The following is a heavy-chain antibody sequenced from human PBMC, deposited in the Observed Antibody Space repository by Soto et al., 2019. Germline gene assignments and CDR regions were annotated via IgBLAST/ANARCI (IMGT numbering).Heavy chain of an antibody. CDR3: ARGDVEGYCSGVTCSAYSYGMDV. V-gene: IGHV4-34*01. CDR1: AGSFSGYY. Sequence: SETLSLTCALYAGSFSGYYWTWIRQTPGKGLEWIGEINHSGNTNYNPSLKSRVTISVDTSKNHFSLKLSSLIAADTAVYYCARGDVEGYCSGVTCSAYSYGMDVWGQGTPVTVS. D-gene: IGHD2-15*01. CDR2: INHSGNT. J-gene: IGHJ6*02.